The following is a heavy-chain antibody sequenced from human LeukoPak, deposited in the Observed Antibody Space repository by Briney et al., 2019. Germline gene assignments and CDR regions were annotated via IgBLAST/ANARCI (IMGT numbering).Heavy chain of an antibody. CDR1: GFTFTSYT. CDR2: ITSSSSTI. V-gene: IGHV3-48*01. J-gene: IGHJ4*02. D-gene: IGHD2/OR15-2a*01. CDR3: ARNFDS. Sequence: GGSLRLSCAVSGFTFTSYTINWVRQAPGKGLEWVSYITSSSSTIYYADSVKARFTMSRDNAENSLYLQMNSLRAEDTAVYYCARNFDSWGQGTLVTVSS.